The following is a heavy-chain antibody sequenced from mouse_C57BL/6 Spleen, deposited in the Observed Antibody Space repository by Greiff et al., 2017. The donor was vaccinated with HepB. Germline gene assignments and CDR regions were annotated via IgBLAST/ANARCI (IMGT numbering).Heavy chain of an antibody. CDR2: IYPGSGST. CDR1: GYTFTSYW. V-gene: IGHV1-55*01. J-gene: IGHJ1*03. Sequence: QVHVKQPGAELVKPGASVKMSCKASGYTFTSYWITWVKQRPGQGLEWIGDIYPGSGSTNYNEKFKSKATLTVDTSSSTAYMQLSSLTSEDSAVYYCARRGKNWYFDVWGTGTTVTVSS. CDR3: ARRGKNWYFDV.